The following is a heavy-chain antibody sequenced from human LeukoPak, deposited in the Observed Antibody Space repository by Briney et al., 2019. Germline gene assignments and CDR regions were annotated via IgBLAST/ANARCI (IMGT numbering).Heavy chain of an antibody. CDR2: ISSSSSYI. J-gene: IGHJ6*02. CDR1: GFTFSSYS. Sequence: GGSLRLSCAASGFTFSSYSMNWVRQAPGKGLEWVSSISSSSSYIYYADSVKGRFTISRDNAKNSLYLQMNSLRAEDTAVYYCARDSVTSNYYGMDVWGQGTTVTVSS. CDR3: ARDSVTSNYYGMDV. D-gene: IGHD4-17*01. V-gene: IGHV3-21*01.